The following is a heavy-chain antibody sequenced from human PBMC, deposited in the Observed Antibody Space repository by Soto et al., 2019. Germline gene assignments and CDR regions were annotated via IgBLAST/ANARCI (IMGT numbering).Heavy chain of an antibody. CDR1: GYTFTSYG. J-gene: IGHJ6*02. V-gene: IGHV1-18*01. CDR3: ARDTTIFGVVIGCKDV. D-gene: IGHD3-3*01. CDR2: ISAYNGNT. Sequence: QVQLVQSGAEVKKPGASVKVSCKASGYTFTSYGISWVRQAPGQGLERMGWISAYNGNTNYAQKLQGRVTMTTDTSTSTAYMEMRSLRSDDTAVYYCARDTTIFGVVIGCKDVWGQGTTVTVSS.